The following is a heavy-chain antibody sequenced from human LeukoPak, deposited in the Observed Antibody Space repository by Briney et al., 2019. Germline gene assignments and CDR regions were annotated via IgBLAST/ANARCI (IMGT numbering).Heavy chain of an antibody. D-gene: IGHD6-19*01. CDR2: ISGSGGST. CDR3: AKAGWSMVRFDY. CDR1: GFTFSSYA. V-gene: IGHV3-23*01. J-gene: IGHJ4*02. Sequence: GGSLRLSCAASGFTFSSYAMSWVRQAPGKGLEWVSAISGSGGSTYYAHSVKGRFTISRDNSKNTLYLQMNSLRAEDTAVYYCAKAGWSMVRFDYWGQGTLVTVSS.